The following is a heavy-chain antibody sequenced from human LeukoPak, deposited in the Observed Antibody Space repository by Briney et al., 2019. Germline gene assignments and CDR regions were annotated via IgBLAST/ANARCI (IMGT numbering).Heavy chain of an antibody. D-gene: IGHD3-22*01. CDR1: GYTFTGYY. CDR2: INPSGGST. V-gene: IGHV1-2*02. J-gene: IGHJ6*02. Sequence: ASVKVSCKASGYTFTGYYMHWVRQAPGQGLEWMGIINPSGGSTSYAQKFQGRVTMTRDTSISTAYMELSRLRSDDTAVYYCARVLYYDSSGYHYYYYYGMDVWGQGTTVTVSS. CDR3: ARVLYYDSSGYHYYYYYGMDV.